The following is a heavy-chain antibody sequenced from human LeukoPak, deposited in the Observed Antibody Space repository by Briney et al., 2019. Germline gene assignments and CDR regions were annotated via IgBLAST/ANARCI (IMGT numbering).Heavy chain of an antibody. Sequence: GASVKVSCKASGYTFTSYGISWVRQAPGQGLEWMGWISANDGNTDYPQKLQGRVTMTTDTSTSTAYMELRSLRSDDTAVYYCARDQYYYDSSGYYPGGYWGQGTLVTVSS. J-gene: IGHJ4*02. CDR2: ISANDGNT. D-gene: IGHD3-22*01. CDR3: ARDQYYYDSSGYYPGGY. V-gene: IGHV1-18*01. CDR1: GYTFTSYG.